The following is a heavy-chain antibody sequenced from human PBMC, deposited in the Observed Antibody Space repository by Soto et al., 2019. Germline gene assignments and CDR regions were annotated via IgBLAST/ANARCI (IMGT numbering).Heavy chain of an antibody. J-gene: IGHJ6*02. CDR3: ARSDIMMLFGGVIVRRGVDV. Sequence: SETLSLTCAVSGGSISSGDYSWSWIRQPPGKGLEWLGSIYHSVNTYFNPSLKSRVTISVDRSKNQFSLKLSSVTAADTAVYYCARSDIMMLFGGVIVRRGVDVCGQGTTVTV. V-gene: IGHV4-30-2*01. CDR1: GGSISSGDYS. D-gene: IGHD3-16*02. CDR2: IYHSVNT.